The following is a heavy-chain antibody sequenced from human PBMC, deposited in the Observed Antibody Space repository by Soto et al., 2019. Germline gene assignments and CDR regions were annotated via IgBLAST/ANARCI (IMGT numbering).Heavy chain of an antibody. CDR1: GGSISSGGYY. Sequence: QVQLQESGPGLVRPSQTLSLTCTVSGGSISSGGYYWSWLRQHPGQGLEWIGYIYYSGSTYYNLSLKSRVTISVDTSKNQFSLKLSSVTAADTAVYYCARGGGHGDYRGGCWFDPWGQGTLVTVSS. CDR2: IYYSGST. CDR3: ARGGGHGDYRGGCWFDP. D-gene: IGHD4-17*01. V-gene: IGHV4-31*03. J-gene: IGHJ5*02.